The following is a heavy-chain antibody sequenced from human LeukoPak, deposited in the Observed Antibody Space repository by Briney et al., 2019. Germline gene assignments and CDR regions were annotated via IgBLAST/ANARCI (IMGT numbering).Heavy chain of an antibody. Sequence: GASVNVSCKASGYTFTSYDINWVRQATGQGLEWMGWMNPNSGNTGYAQKFQGRVTMTMNTSISTAYMELSSLRSEDTAVYYCARGDSSGWWAYWYFDLWGRGTLVTVSS. D-gene: IGHD6-19*01. V-gene: IGHV1-8*01. CDR1: GYTFTSYD. CDR3: ARGDSSGWWAYWYFDL. J-gene: IGHJ2*01. CDR2: MNPNSGNT.